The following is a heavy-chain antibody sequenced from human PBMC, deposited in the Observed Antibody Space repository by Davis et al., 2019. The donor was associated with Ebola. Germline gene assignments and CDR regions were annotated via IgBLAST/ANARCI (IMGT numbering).Heavy chain of an antibody. V-gene: IGHV3-21*04. CDR2: ISSRNSYI. J-gene: IGHJ6*02. CDR1: GFTFSSYS. CDR3: ARVPAYPAYYGMDV. D-gene: IGHD3-16*01. Sequence: GESLKISCAASGFTFSSYSMNWVRQAPGKGLEWVSSISSRNSYIHYADSVKGRFTISRDNAKNSLYLQMNSLRAEDTAVYYCARVPAYPAYYGMDVWGQGTTVTVSS.